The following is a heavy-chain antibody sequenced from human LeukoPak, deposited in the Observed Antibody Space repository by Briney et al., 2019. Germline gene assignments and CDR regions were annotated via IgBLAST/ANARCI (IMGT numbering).Heavy chain of an antibody. CDR2: ISSSSSYI. J-gene: IGHJ4*02. CDR1: GFTFSSYS. CDR3: ARGPNSNWSGLDF. V-gene: IGHV3-21*01. D-gene: IGHD6-6*01. Sequence: GGSLRLSCAASGFTFSSYSMNWVRQAPGKGLEWVSSISSSSSYIYYADSVKGRFTISRDNAKNSLYLQMNSLRAEDTAVYYCARGPNSNWSGLDFWGQGTLFTVSS.